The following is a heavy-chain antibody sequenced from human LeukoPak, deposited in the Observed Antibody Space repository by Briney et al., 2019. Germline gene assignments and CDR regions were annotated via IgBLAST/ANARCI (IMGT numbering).Heavy chain of an antibody. CDR1: GFTFSNYG. CDR2: VSYDGSDK. Sequence: GGSLRLSCAASGFTFSNYGMLWVRQAPGKGLEWVAVVSYDGSDKHYADSVKGRFTVSRDNSKNTLYLQVNSLRGDDTAVYYCANRFCTSSGCGVAYWGQGILVTVSS. J-gene: IGHJ4*02. D-gene: IGHD2-2*01. V-gene: IGHV3-30*18. CDR3: ANRFCTSSGCGVAY.